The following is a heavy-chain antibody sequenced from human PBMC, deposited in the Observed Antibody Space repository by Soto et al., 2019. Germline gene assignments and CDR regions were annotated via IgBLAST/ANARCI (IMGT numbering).Heavy chain of an antibody. Sequence: EVQLVESGGDLVQPGGSLRLSCAASGFTFSSNWMSWVRQAAGQGLEWVANVNQDGSGRYYVDSVKGRFTISRDNAKNSLYLQMHSRRAEDTAVYYGARDTGYSSGWGYWGQGTLVIVSS. V-gene: IGHV3-7*04. CDR3: ARDTGYSSGWGY. J-gene: IGHJ4*02. CDR2: VNQDGSGR. CDR1: GFTFSSNW. D-gene: IGHD6-19*01.